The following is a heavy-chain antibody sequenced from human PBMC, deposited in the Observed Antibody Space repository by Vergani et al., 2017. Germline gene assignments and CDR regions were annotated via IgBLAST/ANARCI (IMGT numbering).Heavy chain of an antibody. V-gene: IGHV3-66*02. CDR1: GSTVSGNY. CDR3: ARGNYYGSGTYVDP. Sequence: VQLVESGGGVVQPGRSLRLSCAASGSTVSGNYMTWVRQAPGKGLEWVSHIYSGDETYYADSVMGRVTISRDTSKNTLHLQINNLRVEDTAVYYCARGNYYGSGTYVDPWGQGTLVTVSS. CDR2: IYSGDET. J-gene: IGHJ5*02. D-gene: IGHD3-10*01.